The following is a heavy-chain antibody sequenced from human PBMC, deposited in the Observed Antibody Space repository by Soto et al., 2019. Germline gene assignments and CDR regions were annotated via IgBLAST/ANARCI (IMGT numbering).Heavy chain of an antibody. CDR1: YGSVSVSNVV. CDR3: ARTTGRHLDF. CDR2: IDYSGTA. Sequence: XTLSLPCTVSYGSVSVSNVVWGWVRQPPGKGLEWIGNIDYSGTAYFNPSLGTRVTFPVDTSKNQFSLTLQSVTAADTAVYYCARTTGRHLDFWGQGILVTVS. D-gene: IGHD4-4*01. V-gene: IGHV4-39*01. J-gene: IGHJ4*02.